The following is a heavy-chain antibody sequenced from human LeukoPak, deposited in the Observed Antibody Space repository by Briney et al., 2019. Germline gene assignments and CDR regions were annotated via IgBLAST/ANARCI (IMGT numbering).Heavy chain of an antibody. Sequence: GGSLRLSCAASGFTFSSYAMSWVRQAPGKGLEWVSAISGSGGSTYYADSVKGRFTISRDNSKNTLYLQMNSLRAEDTAVYYCAKAGRAFWSGYYFHDYWGQGTLVTVSS. V-gene: IGHV3-23*01. CDR2: ISGSGGST. J-gene: IGHJ4*02. D-gene: IGHD3-3*01. CDR1: GFTFSSYA. CDR3: AKAGRAFWSGYYFHDY.